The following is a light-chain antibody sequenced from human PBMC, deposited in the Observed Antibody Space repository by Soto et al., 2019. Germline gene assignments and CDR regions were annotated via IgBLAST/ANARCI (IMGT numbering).Light chain of an antibody. CDR2: EVN. Sequence: QSVLTQPASVSGSPGQSITISCTGTSSDVGSYYYVSWYQQHPGTAPKLMISEVNKRPSGVSDRFSGSKSGNTASLTISGLQDEDEADYYCSSYTSSSTLVFGTGTKAPS. J-gene: IGLJ1*01. CDR1: SSDVGSYYY. CDR3: SSYTSSSTLV. V-gene: IGLV2-14*01.